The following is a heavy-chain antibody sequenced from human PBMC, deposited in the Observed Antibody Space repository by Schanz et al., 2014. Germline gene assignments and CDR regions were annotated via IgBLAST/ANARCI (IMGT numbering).Heavy chain of an antibody. CDR1: GYTFTTYA. J-gene: IGHJ4*02. Sequence: QGQLVQSGSELKKPGASVKVSCKASGYTFTTYALNWVRQAPGQGLEWMGWINPNSGETNYEQKFKGRVTLTSDTSISTAFMELSGLTSDDTATYFCARARYTGYDCSGYWGQGTLLIVSS. V-gene: IGHV1-2*02. CDR2: INPNSGET. D-gene: IGHD5-12*01. CDR3: ARARYTGYDCSGY.